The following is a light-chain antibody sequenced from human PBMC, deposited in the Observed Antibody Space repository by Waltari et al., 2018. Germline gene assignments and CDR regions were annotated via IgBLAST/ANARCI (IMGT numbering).Light chain of an antibody. CDR2: DVT. V-gene: IGLV2-14*01. J-gene: IGLJ2*01. Sequence: QSVLTQPASVSGSPGQSITISCTGTNSDVGGYNYVSWYQQYPGKAPRLMIYDVTKRPSGVSNRFSGSKSGNTASLTISGLQAEDEADYYCSSYTSSGTLRIVGGGTKVTAL. CDR1: NSDVGGYNY. CDR3: SSYTSSGTLRI.